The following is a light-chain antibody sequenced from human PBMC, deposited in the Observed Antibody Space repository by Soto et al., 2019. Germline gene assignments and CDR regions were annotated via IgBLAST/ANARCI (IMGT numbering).Light chain of an antibody. CDR3: QQYDGN. V-gene: IGKV1-5*01. CDR1: QNINRW. CDR2: DAS. J-gene: IGKJ2*01. Sequence: DIQLTQSPSTLSASVGDRVTITCRASQNINRWLAWYQQKPGKAPKVLIYDASSLKSGVPSRFSGSGSGTEFTLTINSLQPEDFATYYCQQYDGNFGQETKLEIK.